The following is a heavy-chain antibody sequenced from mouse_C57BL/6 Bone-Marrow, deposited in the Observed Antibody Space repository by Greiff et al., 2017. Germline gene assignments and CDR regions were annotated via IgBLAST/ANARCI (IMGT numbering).Heavy chain of an antibody. CDR3: ARGMITNYYAMDY. CDR1: GYTFTDYY. V-gene: IGHV1-19*01. CDR2: INPYNGGT. Sequence: EVQLQQSGPVLVKPGASVKMSCKASGYTFTDYYMNWVKQSHGKSLEWIGVINPYNGGTSYNQKFKGKATLTVDKSSSTAYMELNSLTSEDSAVYYCARGMITNYYAMDYWGQGTSVTVSS. D-gene: IGHD2-4*01. J-gene: IGHJ4*01.